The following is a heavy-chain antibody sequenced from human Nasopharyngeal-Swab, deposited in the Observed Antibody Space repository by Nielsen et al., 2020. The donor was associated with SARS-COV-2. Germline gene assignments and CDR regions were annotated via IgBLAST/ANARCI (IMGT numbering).Heavy chain of an antibody. D-gene: IGHD2-21*01. J-gene: IGHJ4*02. Sequence: GGSLRLSCAVSGFTFTNYWMHWVRRTPGKGLVWVSRINIDGSRTGYADSVKGRFTTSRDNSKNTLYLQMNSLRAEDTAAYYCAKAPRVNDPVDYWGQGTLVTVSS. CDR1: GFTFTNYW. V-gene: IGHV3-74*01. CDR3: AKAPRVNDPVDY. CDR2: INIDGSRT.